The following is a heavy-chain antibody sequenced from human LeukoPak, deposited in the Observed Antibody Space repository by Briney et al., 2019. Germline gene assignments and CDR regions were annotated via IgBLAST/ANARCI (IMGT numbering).Heavy chain of an antibody. CDR1: GFTFSDAW. V-gene: IGHV3-15*01. CDR2: IKSKTDGGTA. Sequence: PGGSLRLSCAASGFTFSDAWMTWVRQAPGKGLEWVGRIKSKTDGGTADYAGPVKGRFTISRDDSKNTMYLQLNSLKTEDTAVYYCTTPPGNYYAWAYLQHWGQGTLVTVSS. D-gene: IGHD1-26*01. J-gene: IGHJ1*01. CDR3: TTPPGNYYAWAYLQH.